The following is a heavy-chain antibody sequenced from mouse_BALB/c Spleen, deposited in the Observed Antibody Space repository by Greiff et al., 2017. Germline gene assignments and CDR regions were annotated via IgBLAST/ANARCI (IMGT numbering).Heavy chain of an antibody. CDR3: ARNYWFAY. CDR1: GFNIKDYY. D-gene: IGHD2-1*01. V-gene: IGHV14-1*02. CDR2: IDPENGNT. Sequence: VQLQQSGAELVRPGALVKLSCKASGFNIKDYYMHWVKQRPEQGLEWIGWIDPENGNTIYDPKFQGKASITADTSSNTAYLQLSSLTSEDTAVYYCARNYWFAYWGQGTLVTVSA. J-gene: IGHJ3*01.